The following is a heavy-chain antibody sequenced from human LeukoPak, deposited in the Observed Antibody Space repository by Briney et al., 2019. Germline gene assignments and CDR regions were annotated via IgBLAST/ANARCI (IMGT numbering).Heavy chain of an antibody. V-gene: IGHV1-24*01. CDR3: ATLPVGATIFDY. D-gene: IGHD1-26*01. J-gene: IGHJ4*02. CDR2: FDPDNDKT. Sequence: ASVKVSCKVSGYTLTELSMHWVRQAPGKGLEWMGRFDPDNDKTIYAQKFQGRVTMTEDTSTDTAYMELSSLRSEDAAVYYCATLPVGATIFDYWGQGTLVTVSS. CDR1: GYTLTELS.